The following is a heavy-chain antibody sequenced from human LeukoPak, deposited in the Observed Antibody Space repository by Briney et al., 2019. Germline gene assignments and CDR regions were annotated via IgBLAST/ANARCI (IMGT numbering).Heavy chain of an antibody. Sequence: GGSLRLSCAASGFTFSSYAMHWVRQAPGKGLEWVAVISYDGSNKYYADSVKGRFTISRDNSKTTLDLQMNSLRAESTAVYYCARDRGVITGTGNWFDPWGQGTLVTVSS. J-gene: IGHJ5*02. CDR1: GFTFSSYA. V-gene: IGHV3-30-3*01. CDR2: ISYDGSNK. D-gene: IGHD1-7*01. CDR3: ARDRGVITGTGNWFDP.